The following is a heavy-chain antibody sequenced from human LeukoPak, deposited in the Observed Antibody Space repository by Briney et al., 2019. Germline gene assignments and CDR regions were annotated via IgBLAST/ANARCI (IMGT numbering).Heavy chain of an antibody. CDR3: AREGGFYRPLDY. J-gene: IGHJ4*02. CDR1: GGSVIDTNW. Sequence: PSETLSLTCGVSGGSVIDTNWWTWVRQPPGKGLEWIGEVHLDGRTNYNPSLESRLTMSVDVSENQVSLKLTSVTAADTAVYYCAREGGFYRPLDYSGQGTLVTVSS. CDR2: VHLDGRT. V-gene: IGHV4-4*02. D-gene: IGHD3-3*01.